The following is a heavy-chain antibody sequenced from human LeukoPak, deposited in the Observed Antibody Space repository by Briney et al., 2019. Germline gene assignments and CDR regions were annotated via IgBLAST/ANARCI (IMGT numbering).Heavy chain of an antibody. CDR2: ISSSSSYI. Sequence: GGSLRLSCAASGFTFSSYSMNWVRQAPGKGLEWVSSISSSSSYIYYADSVKGRFTISRDNAKNSLYLQMNSLRAEDTAVYYCARASKWGSITFDYWGQGTLVTVAS. V-gene: IGHV3-21*01. CDR3: ARASKWGSITFDY. CDR1: GFTFSSYS. D-gene: IGHD7-27*01. J-gene: IGHJ4*02.